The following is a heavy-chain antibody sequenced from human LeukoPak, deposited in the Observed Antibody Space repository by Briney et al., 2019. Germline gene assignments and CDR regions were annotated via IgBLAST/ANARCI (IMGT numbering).Heavy chain of an antibody. CDR1: GSSLSSYY. D-gene: IGHD3-22*01. J-gene: IGHJ4*02. Sequence: SETLSLTCTVSGSSLSSYYWIWIRQPAGKGLEWIGRIYTSGSTNYNPSLKSRVTMSVDTSKNQFSLKLSSVTAADTAVYYCAREAYYYDSSGYRRFDYWGQGTLVTVSS. CDR3: AREAYYYDSSGYRRFDY. CDR2: IYTSGST. V-gene: IGHV4-4*07.